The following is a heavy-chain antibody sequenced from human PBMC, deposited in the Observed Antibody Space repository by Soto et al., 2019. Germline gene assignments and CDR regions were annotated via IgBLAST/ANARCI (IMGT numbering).Heavy chain of an antibody. Sequence: GASVKVSCKASGYTFTGYYMHWVRQAPGQGLEWMGWINPNSGGTNYAQKFQGWVTMTRDTSMSTAYMELSSLRSEGTAVYYCARADIVGYMDVWGKGTTVTVSS. CDR3: ARADIVGYMDV. V-gene: IGHV1-2*04. CDR1: GYTFTGYY. CDR2: INPNSGGT. J-gene: IGHJ6*03. D-gene: IGHD2-15*01.